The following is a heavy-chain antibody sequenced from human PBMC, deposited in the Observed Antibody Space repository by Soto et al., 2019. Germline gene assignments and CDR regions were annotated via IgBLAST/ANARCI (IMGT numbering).Heavy chain of an antibody. J-gene: IGHJ6*03. CDR3: AAHGYSSSSDYYYYYMDV. Sequence: QVPLVQSGAEVKKPGASVKVSCKASGYTFTSYDINWVRQATGQGLEWMGWMNPNSGNTGYAQKFQGRVTMTRNTSISTAYMELSSLRSEDTAVYYCAAHGYSSSSDYYYYYMDVWGKGTTVTVSS. D-gene: IGHD6-6*01. CDR2: MNPNSGNT. CDR1: GYTFTSYD. V-gene: IGHV1-8*01.